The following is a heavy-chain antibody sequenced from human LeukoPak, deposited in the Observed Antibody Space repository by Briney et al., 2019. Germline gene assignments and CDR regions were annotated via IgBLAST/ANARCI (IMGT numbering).Heavy chain of an antibody. CDR2: IYYTGGT. J-gene: IGHJ2*01. D-gene: IGHD3-10*01. Sequence: SETLSLTCTVSGASISDYYWSWIRQPPGKGLEWIGYIYYTGGTYYNPSLKSRVTMSVDASKNQFSLQLSSVTAVDTAVYYCARKVTGSGSYYRFFDLWGRGTLVTVSA. CDR1: GASISDYY. V-gene: IGHV4-59*04. CDR3: ARKVTGSGSYYRFFDL.